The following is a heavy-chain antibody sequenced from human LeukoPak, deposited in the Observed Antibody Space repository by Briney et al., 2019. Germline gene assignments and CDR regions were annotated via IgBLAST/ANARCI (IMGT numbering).Heavy chain of an antibody. Sequence: PSETLSLTCAVYGGSFSGYYWSWIRQPPGKGLEWIGEINHSGSTNYNPSLKSRVTISVDTSKNQFSLKLSSATAADTAVYYCARVKGGIAAFDYWGQGTLVTVSS. CDR2: INHSGST. V-gene: IGHV4-34*01. CDR3: ARVKGGIAAFDY. CDR1: GGSFSGYY. J-gene: IGHJ4*02. D-gene: IGHD6-13*01.